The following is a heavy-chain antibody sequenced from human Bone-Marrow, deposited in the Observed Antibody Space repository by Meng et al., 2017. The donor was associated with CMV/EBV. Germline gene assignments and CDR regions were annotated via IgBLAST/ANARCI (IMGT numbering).Heavy chain of an antibody. D-gene: IGHD3-10*01. CDR1: GFSFSDYS. V-gene: IGHV3-11*01. Sequence: LSCAASGFSFSDYSMSWIRQAPGKGLERISYISSTGDTISYADSVKGRFTISRDNAKNSLYLQMISLRAEDTAVYYCARYYASGFFDYWGQGTLVTVSS. J-gene: IGHJ4*02. CDR3: ARYYASGFFDY. CDR2: ISSTGDTI.